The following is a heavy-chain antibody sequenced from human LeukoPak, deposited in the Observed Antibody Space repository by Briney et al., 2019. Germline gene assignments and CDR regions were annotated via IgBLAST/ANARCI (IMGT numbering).Heavy chain of an antibody. CDR2: ISSSSSYI. Sequence: GGSLRLSCAASGFTFSSYSMNWVRQAPGKGLEWVSSISSSSSYIYYADSVKGRFTISRDNAKNSLYLQMNSLRAEDTALYYCARDLEVVAAMDYWGQGTLVTVSS. CDR3: ARDLEVVAAMDY. J-gene: IGHJ4*02. CDR1: GFTFSSYS. D-gene: IGHD2-15*01. V-gene: IGHV3-21*04.